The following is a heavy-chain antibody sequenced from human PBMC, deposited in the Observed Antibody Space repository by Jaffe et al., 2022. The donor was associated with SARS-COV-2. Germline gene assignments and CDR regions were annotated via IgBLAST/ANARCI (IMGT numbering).Heavy chain of an antibody. V-gene: IGHV3-74*01. CDR1: GFTFSRYW. Sequence: EVQLVESGGGLVQPGGSLRLSCAASGFTFSRYWMHWVRQAPGKGLVWVSRINSDGSSTSYADSVKGRFTISRDNAKNTLYLQMNSLRAEDTAVYYCARDQSYGSGRDAFDIWGQGTMVTVSS. D-gene: IGHD3-10*01. CDR3: ARDQSYGSGRDAFDI. CDR2: INSDGSST. J-gene: IGHJ3*02.